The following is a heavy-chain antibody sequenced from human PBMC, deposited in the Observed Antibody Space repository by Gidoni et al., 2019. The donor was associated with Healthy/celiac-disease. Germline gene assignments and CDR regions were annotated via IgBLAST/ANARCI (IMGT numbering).Heavy chain of an antibody. D-gene: IGHD3-22*01. CDR2: ISGSGGST. J-gene: IGHJ4*02. Sequence: EVQLLESGGGLVQPGGSLRLSCAASGFTFSSYAMSWVRQAPGKGLEWVSAISGSGGSTYYADSVKGRFTISRDNSKNTLYLQMNSLRAEDTAVYYCAKTYYYDSSGYYYPEPFDYWGQGTLVTVSS. CDR1: GFTFSSYA. V-gene: IGHV3-23*01. CDR3: AKTYYYDSSGYYYPEPFDY.